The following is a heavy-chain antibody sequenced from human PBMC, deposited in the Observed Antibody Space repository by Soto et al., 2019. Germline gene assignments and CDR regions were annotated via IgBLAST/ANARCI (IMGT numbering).Heavy chain of an antibody. V-gene: IGHV1-18*01. CDR1: GYTFTGYG. Sequence: GASVKVSCKASGYTFTGYGISWVRQAPGQGLEWMGWISAYNGNTNYAQKLQGRVTMTTDTSTSTAYMELRSLRSDDTAVYYCARGVTIFGVVREFGMDVWGQGTTVTVSS. J-gene: IGHJ6*02. D-gene: IGHD3-3*01. CDR2: ISAYNGNT. CDR3: ARGVTIFGVVREFGMDV.